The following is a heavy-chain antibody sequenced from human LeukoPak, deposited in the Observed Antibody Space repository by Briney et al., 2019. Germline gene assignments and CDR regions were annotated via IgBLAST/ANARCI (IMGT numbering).Heavy chain of an antibody. CDR2: IWYDGSNK. D-gene: IGHD2-8*01. CDR1: GFTFSSSG. Sequence: GGSLRLSCAASGFTFSSSGMHWVRQAPGKGLEWVAVIWYDGSNKYYADSVKGRFTISRDNPGNSVYLQMNSLRAEDTAVYYCARLMFLWPPIYFDYWGQGTLVTVSS. J-gene: IGHJ4*02. CDR3: ARLMFLWPPIYFDY. V-gene: IGHV3-33*08.